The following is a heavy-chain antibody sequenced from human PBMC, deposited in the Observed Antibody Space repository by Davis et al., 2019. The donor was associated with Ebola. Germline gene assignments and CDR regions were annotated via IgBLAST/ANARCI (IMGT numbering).Heavy chain of an antibody. CDR2: ISWNSGSI. V-gene: IGHV3-9*01. J-gene: IGHJ4*02. CDR3: ASLDSSGWGLDY. D-gene: IGHD6-19*01. Sequence: PGGSLRLSCAASGFTFDDYAMHWVRQAPGKGLEWVSGISWNSGSIGYADSVKGRFTISRDNAKNSLYLQMNSLRAEDTALYYCASLDSSGWGLDYWGQGTLVTVSS. CDR1: GFTFDDYA.